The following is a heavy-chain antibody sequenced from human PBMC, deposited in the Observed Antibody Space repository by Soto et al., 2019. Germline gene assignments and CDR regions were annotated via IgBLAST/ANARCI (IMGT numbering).Heavy chain of an antibody. V-gene: IGHV3-30-3*01. CDR2: ISYDGSNK. Sequence: QVQLVESGGGVVQPGRSLRLSCAASGFTFSSYAMHWVRQAPGKGLEWVAVISYDGSNKYYADSVKGRFTISRDNSKNTLYLQMNSLRAEDTAVYYCARSMYSSGWDLFYYWGQGTLVTVSS. J-gene: IGHJ4*02. CDR3: ARSMYSSGWDLFYY. CDR1: GFTFSSYA. D-gene: IGHD6-19*01.